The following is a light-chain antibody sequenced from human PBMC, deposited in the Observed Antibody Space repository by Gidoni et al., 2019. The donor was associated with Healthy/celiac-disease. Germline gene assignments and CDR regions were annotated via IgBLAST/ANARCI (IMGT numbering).Light chain of an antibody. CDR1: QSISSY. J-gene: IGKJ1*01. V-gene: IGKV1-39*01. Sequence: DIQMTQPPSSMPAFVGDRVTIPCRASQSISSYLNWYQQKPGKAPKLLIYAASSLQSGVPSRFSGSGSGTDFTLTISSLQPEDFATYYCQQSYSTPPTFGQGTKVEIK. CDR3: QQSYSTPPT. CDR2: AAS.